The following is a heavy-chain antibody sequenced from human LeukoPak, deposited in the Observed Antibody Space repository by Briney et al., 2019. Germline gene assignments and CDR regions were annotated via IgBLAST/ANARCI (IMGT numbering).Heavy chain of an antibody. J-gene: IGHJ4*02. V-gene: IGHV4-34*01. CDR3: SRGLSDVY. Sequence: NSSETLSLTCAVYGGSFSGYYWTWIRQPPGKGLEWIGEINHSGITNYNPSLKSRVTISIDTSKSQFSLKLNSVTAADTAVYYCSRGLSDVYWGQGTLVTVSS. CDR1: GGSFSGYY. CDR2: INHSGIT.